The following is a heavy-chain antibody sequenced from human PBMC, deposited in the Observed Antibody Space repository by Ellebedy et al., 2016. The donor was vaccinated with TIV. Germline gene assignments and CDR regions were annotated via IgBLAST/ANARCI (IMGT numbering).Heavy chain of an antibody. V-gene: IGHV3-53*01. CDR2: IYSGGDT. CDR1: GFTVRPNY. D-gene: IGHD6-13*01. Sequence: GESLKISCAASGFTVRPNYMSWVRQAPGKGLEWVSVIYSGGDTYYADSVKGRFTISRDNSNNTLYLQMNSLRAEDTAVYYCASKRFGYSSTWYRGWYFDLWGRGTLVTVSS. CDR3: ASKRFGYSSTWYRGWYFDL. J-gene: IGHJ2*01.